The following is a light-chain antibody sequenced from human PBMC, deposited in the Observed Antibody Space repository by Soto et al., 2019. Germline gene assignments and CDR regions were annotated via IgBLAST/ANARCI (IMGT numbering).Light chain of an antibody. Sequence: DIQLTQSPSFLSASVGDRVTITCRARQGINTFLAWYQQRPGTAPKFLIYGASTLQRGVPSRFSGSGSGTEFNLTISSLQPEDVATYYCHYLTTYPRFGPGTKVDIK. CDR2: GAS. CDR3: HYLTTYPR. V-gene: IGKV1-9*01. CDR1: QGINTF. J-gene: IGKJ3*01.